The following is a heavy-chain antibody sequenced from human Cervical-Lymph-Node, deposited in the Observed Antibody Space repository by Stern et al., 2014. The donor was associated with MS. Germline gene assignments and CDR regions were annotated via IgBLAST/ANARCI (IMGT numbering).Heavy chain of an antibody. J-gene: IGHJ6*02. Sequence: VQLVESGPGLVKPSQTLSLTCTVSGASISGGTYYWSWIRQHPGKGLEWIGYIRYSGSTYYNPSLKSRVTISLDTSKNQFSLKLTSVTAADTAVYYCARDGSLGYFGMDVWGQGTTVTVSS. V-gene: IGHV4-31*03. CDR1: GASISGGTYY. CDR3: ARDGSLGYFGMDV. D-gene: IGHD3-10*01. CDR2: IRYSGST.